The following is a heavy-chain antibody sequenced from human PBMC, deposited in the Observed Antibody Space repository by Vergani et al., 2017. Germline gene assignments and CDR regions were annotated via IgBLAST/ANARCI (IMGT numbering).Heavy chain of an antibody. CDR2: VNPEGTNT. Sequence: EVQLVESGGGLVQPGGSLRLSCAASGFTFSRHWMHWVRQAPGKGLVWVSRVNPEGTNTPYADSVKGRFTISRDNAKNSLYLQMNSLRAEDTAVYYCAREIRAYSSGPNWFDPWGQGTLVTVSS. CDR1: GFTFSRHW. J-gene: IGHJ5*02. CDR3: AREIRAYSSGPNWFDP. V-gene: IGHV3-74*01. D-gene: IGHD3-22*01.